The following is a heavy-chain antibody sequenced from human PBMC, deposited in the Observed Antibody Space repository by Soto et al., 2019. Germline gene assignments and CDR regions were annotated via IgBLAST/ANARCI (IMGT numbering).Heavy chain of an antibody. CDR2: IYYSGST. Sequence: PSETLSLTCTVSGGSISSGGYYWSWIRQHPGKGLEWIGYIYYSGSTYYNPSLKSRVTISVDTSKNQFSLKLSSVTAADTAVYYCARDLPLEAWGGFYGMDVWGQGTTVTVSS. CDR3: ARDLPLEAWGGFYGMDV. J-gene: IGHJ6*02. V-gene: IGHV4-31*03. D-gene: IGHD3-16*01. CDR1: GGSISSGGYY.